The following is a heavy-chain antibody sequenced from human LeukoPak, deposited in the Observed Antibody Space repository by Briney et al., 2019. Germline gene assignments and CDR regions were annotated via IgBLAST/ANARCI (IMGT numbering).Heavy chain of an antibody. Sequence: PSETLSLPCTVSGGSMSSYYWTGIRQPPGKGLEWIGYIYYSGSTNYNPSLKSRVTISVDTSKNQFSPKLSSVTAADTAVYYCARFRPAAYYNWSDPWGQGTLVTVSS. CDR2: IYYSGST. CDR3: ARFRPAAYYNWSDP. J-gene: IGHJ5*02. D-gene: IGHD2-2*01. V-gene: IGHV4-59*01. CDR1: GGSMSSYY.